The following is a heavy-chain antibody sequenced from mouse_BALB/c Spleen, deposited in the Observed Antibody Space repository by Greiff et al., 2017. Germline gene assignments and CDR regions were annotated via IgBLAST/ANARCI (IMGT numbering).Heavy chain of an antibody. CDR1: GFTFSSYY. D-gene: IGHD4-1*01. Sequence: EVMLVESGGGLVKLGGSLKLSCAASGFTFSSYYMSWVRQTPEKRLELVAAINSNGGSTYYPDTVKGRFTISRDNAKNTLYLQMSSLKSEDTALYYCARHWDLPGRYAMDYWGQGTSVTVSS. CDR2: INSNGGST. J-gene: IGHJ4*01. CDR3: ARHWDLPGRYAMDY. V-gene: IGHV5-6-2*01.